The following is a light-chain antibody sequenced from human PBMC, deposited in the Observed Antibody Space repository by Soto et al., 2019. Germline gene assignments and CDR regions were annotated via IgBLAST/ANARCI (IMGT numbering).Light chain of an antibody. CDR1: NLGDKY. Sequence: SYELTQPPSVSVSPGQTAHITCSGDNLGDKYVCWYQQKPGQSPLMVIYQDSVRRSGFPERFSGSNSGDAATLTISGTPAVDEAYYYCQAWHSSPPVVVGGGTKLTVL. V-gene: IGLV3-1*01. CDR2: QDS. CDR3: QAWHSSPPVV. J-gene: IGLJ2*01.